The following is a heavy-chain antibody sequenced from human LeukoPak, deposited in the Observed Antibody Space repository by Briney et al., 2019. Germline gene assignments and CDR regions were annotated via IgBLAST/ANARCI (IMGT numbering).Heavy chain of an antibody. D-gene: IGHD2-8*02. Sequence: SETLSLTCTVSGGSTSFSSYYWGWIRQPPGKGLEWIGTIYYTGSTYYNLSLKSRVSISVDTSKNQFSLRLSSVTAADTAVYYCARLSTSTGLFDYWGQGTLVTVSS. CDR2: IYYTGST. J-gene: IGHJ4*02. V-gene: IGHV4-39*01. CDR1: GGSTSFSSYY. CDR3: ARLSTSTGLFDY.